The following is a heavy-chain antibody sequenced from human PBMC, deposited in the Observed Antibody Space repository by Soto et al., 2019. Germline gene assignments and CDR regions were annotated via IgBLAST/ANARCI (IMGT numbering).Heavy chain of an antibody. V-gene: IGHV5-51*01. J-gene: IGHJ4*02. D-gene: IGHD2-21*02. Sequence: ESLKISCKGSGYKFSTYWIDWVRQMPGKGLEWMGIIYPGDSDTRYSPSFQGQVTISADKSSSTAYLQWHSLKASDSAMYFCARRDSLSVIDYWGQGTQVTVSS. CDR1: GYKFSTYW. CDR2: IYPGDSDT. CDR3: ARRDSLSVIDY.